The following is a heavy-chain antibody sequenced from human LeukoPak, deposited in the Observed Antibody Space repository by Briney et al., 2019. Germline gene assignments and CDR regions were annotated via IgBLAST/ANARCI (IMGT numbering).Heavy chain of an antibody. CDR1: GGSISSYH. D-gene: IGHD1-26*01. J-gene: IGHJ6*02. Sequence: SETLSLTCTVSGGSISSYHWSWIRQPAGKGLEWIGRIYTSGSTNYNPSLKSRVTMSVDSSKNQFSLKLSSVTAADTAVYYCASAPSSSYYYYGMDVWGQGTTVTVSS. CDR3: ASAPSSSYYYYGMDV. V-gene: IGHV4-4*07. CDR2: IYTSGST.